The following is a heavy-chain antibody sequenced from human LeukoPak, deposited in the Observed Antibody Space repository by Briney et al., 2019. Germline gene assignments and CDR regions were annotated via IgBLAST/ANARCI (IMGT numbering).Heavy chain of an antibody. CDR2: IYSGGST. Sequence: GGSLRLSCAASRFTVSSNYMTWVRQAAGKGLEWVSVIYSGGSTYYADSVKGRFTISRDNSKNTLYLQMNSLRAEDTAVYYCARDLWVATVTTFDYWGQGTLVTVSS. D-gene: IGHD4-17*01. CDR3: ARDLWVATVTTFDY. J-gene: IGHJ4*02. CDR1: RFTVSSNY. V-gene: IGHV3-66*01.